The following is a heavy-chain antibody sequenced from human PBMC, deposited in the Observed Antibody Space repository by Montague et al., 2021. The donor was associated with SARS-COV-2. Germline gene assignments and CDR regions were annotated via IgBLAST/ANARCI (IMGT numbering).Heavy chain of an antibody. CDR1: GDSISSGDYH. V-gene: IGHV4-61*09. Sequence: TLSLTCTVSGDSISSGDYHWSWVRQPAGKGLERIGYIYTLGSTSYNPSLESRVTISMDTSKNQLSLKLSSVTAADTAGYFCARSPYRTTYLNGMDVWGQGTTVTVSS. CDR3: ARSPYRTTYLNGMDV. J-gene: IGHJ6*02. D-gene: IGHD1-14*01. CDR2: IYTLGST.